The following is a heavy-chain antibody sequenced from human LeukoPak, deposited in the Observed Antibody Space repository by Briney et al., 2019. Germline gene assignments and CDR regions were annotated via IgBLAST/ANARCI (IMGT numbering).Heavy chain of an antibody. J-gene: IGHJ6*03. D-gene: IGHD5-24*01. CDR2: INHSGST. V-gene: IGHV4-34*01. CDR3: ARQGYTNFYYYYYMDV. Sequence: SETLSLTCAVYGGSFSGYYWSWIRQPPGKGLEWIGEINHSGSTNYNPSLKSRVTISVDTSKNQFSLRLSSVTAADTAVYYCARQGYTNFYYYYYMDVWGKGTPVTVSS. CDR1: GGSFSGYY.